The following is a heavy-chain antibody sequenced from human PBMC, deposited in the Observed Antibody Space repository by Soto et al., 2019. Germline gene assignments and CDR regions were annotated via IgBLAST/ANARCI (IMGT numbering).Heavy chain of an antibody. D-gene: IGHD2-15*01. CDR1: GYTFTSYG. J-gene: IGHJ6*03. V-gene: IGHV1-18*01. Sequence: GASVKVSCKASGYTFTSYGIRWVRQAPGQGLEWMGWISAYNGNTNYAQKLQGRVTMTTDTSTSTAYMELRSLRSDDTAVYYCARVGGYCSGGSCYPGSRHYYYYYMDVWGKGTTVTVSS. CDR2: ISAYNGNT. CDR3: ARVGGYCSGGSCYPGSRHYYYYYMDV.